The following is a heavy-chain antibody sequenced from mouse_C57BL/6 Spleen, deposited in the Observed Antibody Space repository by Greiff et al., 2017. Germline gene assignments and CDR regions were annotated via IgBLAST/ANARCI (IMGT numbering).Heavy chain of an antibody. V-gene: IGHV1-52*01. D-gene: IGHD1-1*01. CDR3: ARFITTEYFDY. CDR2: IDPSDSET. Sequence: VQLQQPGAELVRPGSSVKLSCKASGYTFTSYWMHWVKQRPIQGLEWIGNIDPSDSETHYNQKFKDKATLTVDKSSSTAYMQLSSLTSEDSAVYYCARFITTEYFDYWGQGTTLTVSS. J-gene: IGHJ2*01. CDR1: GYTFTSYW.